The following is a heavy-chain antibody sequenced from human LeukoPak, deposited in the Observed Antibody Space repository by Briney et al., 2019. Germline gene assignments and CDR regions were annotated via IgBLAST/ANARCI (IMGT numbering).Heavy chain of an antibody. CDR3: AKNRGAGSHYYYHMNV. V-gene: IGHV3-11*01. J-gene: IGHJ6*03. D-gene: IGHD1-26*01. CDR1: GFTFSDYY. Sequence: GGPLRLSCAASGFTFSDYYMSWIRQAPGKGLEWVSYISSSGSTIYYADSVKGRFTISRDNAKNSLYLQMNSLRAEDTAVYYCAKNRGAGSHYYYHMNVWGKGTTVTVSS. CDR2: ISSSGSTI.